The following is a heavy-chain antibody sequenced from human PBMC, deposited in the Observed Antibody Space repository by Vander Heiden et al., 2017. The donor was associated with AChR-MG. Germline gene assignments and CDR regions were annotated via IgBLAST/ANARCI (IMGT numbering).Heavy chain of an antibody. V-gene: IGHV1-46*01. CDR1: GYTSTSYY. CDR2: SNPSGGNT. Sequence: QVQLVQSGAELKKPGASVKVSCKASGYTSTSYYVHWVRQAAGQGLEWMGISNPSGGNTSYAQEFQGRVSMTRDTSTSTVYMGLSSLRSEDTAVYYCVSSGTIGDAYIDYWGQGTLVTVSS. D-gene: IGHD3-22*01. CDR3: VSSGTIGDAYIDY. J-gene: IGHJ4*02.